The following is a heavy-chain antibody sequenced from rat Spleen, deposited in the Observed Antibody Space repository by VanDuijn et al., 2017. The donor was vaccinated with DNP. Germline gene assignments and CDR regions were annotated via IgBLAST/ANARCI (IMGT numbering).Heavy chain of an antibody. Sequence: VQMKETGPGLVQTTQTLSVTCTVSGFSLTNYGVHWVRQAPTKGLEWVAYIGSDGYAPYYGDSVKGRFAISRDNAKSTLYLQMNSLRSEDMATYYCIRWNSGHFDYWGQGVMVTVSS. D-gene: IGHD4-3*01. CDR1: GFSLTNYG. CDR3: IRWNSGHFDY. V-gene: IGHV5S23*01. J-gene: IGHJ2*01. CDR2: IGSDGYAP.